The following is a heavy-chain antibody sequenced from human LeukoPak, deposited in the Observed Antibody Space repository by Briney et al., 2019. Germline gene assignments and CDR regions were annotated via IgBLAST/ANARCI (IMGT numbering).Heavy chain of an antibody. CDR1: GYTFTNYG. CDR2: INPNSGGT. CDR3: ARDGVRFLEGFDP. D-gene: IGHD3-3*01. J-gene: IGHJ5*02. Sequence: GASVKVSCKASGYTFTNYGISWVRQAPGQGLEWMGWINPNSGGTNYAQKFQGRVTMTRDTSISTAYMELSRLRSDDTAVYYCARDGVRFLEGFDPWGQGTLVTVSS. V-gene: IGHV1-2*02.